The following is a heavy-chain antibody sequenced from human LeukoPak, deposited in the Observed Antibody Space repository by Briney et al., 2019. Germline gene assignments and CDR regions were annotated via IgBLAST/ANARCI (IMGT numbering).Heavy chain of an antibody. CDR3: VRSSDRYGLDV. V-gene: IGHV3-21*01. CDR2: VSSSSTYI. CDR1: GFTFSSYH. Sequence: GGSLRLSCAASGFTFSSYHMNWVRQAPGKGLEWVSSVSSSSTYIYYAASLKGRFTISRDNAKNSLYLQMNSLGAEDTAVYYCVRSSDRYGLDVWGQGTTVTVSS. D-gene: IGHD6-6*01. J-gene: IGHJ6*02.